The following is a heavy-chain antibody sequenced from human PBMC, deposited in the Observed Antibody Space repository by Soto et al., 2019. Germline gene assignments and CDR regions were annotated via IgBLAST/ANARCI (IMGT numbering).Heavy chain of an antibody. CDR1: GFTFSSYA. D-gene: IGHD6-13*01. Sequence: EVQLLESGGGLVQPGGSLRLSCAASGFTFSSYAMSWVRQAPGKGLEWVSVISGSGGSTYYADSVKGRFTISRDNSKNKMYLQMNSLRAEDTAVYYCANRAAGTSFDYWGQGTLVTVSS. V-gene: IGHV3-23*01. J-gene: IGHJ4*02. CDR2: ISGSGGST. CDR3: ANRAAGTSFDY.